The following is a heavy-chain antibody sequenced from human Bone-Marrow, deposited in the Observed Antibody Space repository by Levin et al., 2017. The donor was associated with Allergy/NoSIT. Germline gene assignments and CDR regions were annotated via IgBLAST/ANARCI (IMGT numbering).Heavy chain of an antibody. Sequence: GASVKVSCAASGFTFSSYSMNWVRQAPGKGLEWVSYISSSSSTIYYADSVKGRFTISRDNAKNSLYLQMNSLRDEDTAVYYCARVVDYWGQGTLVTVSS. CDR2: ISSSSSTI. CDR3: ARVVDY. J-gene: IGHJ4*02. CDR1: GFTFSSYS. V-gene: IGHV3-48*02.